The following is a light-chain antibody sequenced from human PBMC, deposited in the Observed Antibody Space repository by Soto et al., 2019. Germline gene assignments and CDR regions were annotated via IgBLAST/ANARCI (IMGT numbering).Light chain of an antibody. J-gene: IGLJ1*01. Sequence: QSALTQPASVSGSPGQSITISCTGTSSDVGNNNYVSWYQHNPGRAPKVMICDVTNRPSGVSNRFSGSKSGNTASLTISGLQAEDEADYYCSSFTGSSYVFGTGTKLTDL. CDR3: SSFTGSSYV. CDR2: DVT. CDR1: SSDVGNNNY. V-gene: IGLV2-14*03.